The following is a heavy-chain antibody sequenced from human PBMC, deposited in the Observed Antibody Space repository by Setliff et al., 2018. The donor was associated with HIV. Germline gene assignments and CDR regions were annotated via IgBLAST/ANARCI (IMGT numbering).Heavy chain of an antibody. D-gene: IGHD3-10*01. J-gene: IGHJ3*02. Sequence: SETLSLTCTVSGDSVRSSRYYWSWIRQPAGMGLEWIGRFDSSGSTDYNPSLKSRVTISVDTSKNQFSLKLSSVTAADTAVYYCAREGITMVRVVEVAFDIWGQGTMVTVSS. CDR2: FDSSGST. V-gene: IGHV4-61*10. CDR1: GDSVRSSRYY. CDR3: AREGITMVRVVEVAFDI.